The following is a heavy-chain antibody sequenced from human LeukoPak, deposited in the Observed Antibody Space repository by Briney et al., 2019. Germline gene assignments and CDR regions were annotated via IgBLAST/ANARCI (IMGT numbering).Heavy chain of an antibody. CDR2: IYYSGST. Sequence: PSETLSLTCTVSGGSISSSSYYWGWIRQPPGKGLEWIGSIYYSGSTYYNPSLKSRVTITVDTSKNQFSLKLGSVTAADTAVYYCARGRYFDRPFDYWGQGTLVTVSS. CDR3: ARGRYFDRPFDY. V-gene: IGHV4-39*01. CDR1: GGSISSSSYY. J-gene: IGHJ4*02. D-gene: IGHD3-9*01.